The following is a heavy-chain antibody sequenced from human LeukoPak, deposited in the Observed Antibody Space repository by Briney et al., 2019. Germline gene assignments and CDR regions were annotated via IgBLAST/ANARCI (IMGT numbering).Heavy chain of an antibody. CDR3: ARDPPHGYCSGGSCYSGTDY. CDR1: GFTFSSYW. J-gene: IGHJ4*02. CDR2: IMQDGSEK. D-gene: IGHD2-15*01. V-gene: IGHV3-7*01. Sequence: PGGSQRLFCAASGFTFSSYWMSWVRQARGEGLEWVAKIMQDGSEKFDMEAVKGRFTISRDNAKNSLYLQMNSLRSEDTAVYYCARDPPHGYCSGGSCYSGTDYRGQGTLGTVSS.